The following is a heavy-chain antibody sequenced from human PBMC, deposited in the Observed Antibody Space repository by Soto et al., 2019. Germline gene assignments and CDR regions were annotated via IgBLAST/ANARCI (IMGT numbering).Heavy chain of an antibody. Sequence: EVQLLESGGGLVQPGGSLRLSCAASGFSFTDYGMSWVRQAPGKGLVWVSTITGSGGHTDYADSVKGRVTISRDNSKDTLYLEMNILRADDTAVYYCAKGHPMFVTIFGVDYWGQGTLVIVSS. CDR2: ITGSGGHT. CDR1: GFSFTDYG. V-gene: IGHV3-23*01. CDR3: AKGHPMFVTIFGVDY. D-gene: IGHD3-3*01. J-gene: IGHJ4*02.